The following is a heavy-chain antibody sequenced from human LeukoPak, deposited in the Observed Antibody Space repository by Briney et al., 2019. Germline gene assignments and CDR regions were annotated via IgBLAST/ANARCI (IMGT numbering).Heavy chain of an antibody. D-gene: IGHD6-13*01. CDR1: GYTFTGYY. CDR2: INPNSGGT. Sequence: GASVKVSCKASGYTFTGYYMHWVRQAPGQGLEWMGWINPNSGGTNYAQKFQGRVTMTRDTSISTAYMELSRLRSDDTAVYYCARGYSSSWYQYYYYYMDVWGKGTTVTVSS. J-gene: IGHJ6*03. V-gene: IGHV1-2*02. CDR3: ARGYSSSWYQYYYYYMDV.